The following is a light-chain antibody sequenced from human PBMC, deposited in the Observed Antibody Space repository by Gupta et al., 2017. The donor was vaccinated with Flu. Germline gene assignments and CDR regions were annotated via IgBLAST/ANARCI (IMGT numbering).Light chain of an antibody. V-gene: IGLV1-47*01. Sequence: QSVLTQPPSASGTPGQRVTISCSGGSSNIGSNFVYWYQHLPGTAPKLLIYRSNERPSGVPDRFSGSKSDTSASLAISGLRAEDEADYYCAAWDDSVSGWMFGGGTKLTVL. CDR2: RSN. CDR1: SSNIGSNF. CDR3: AAWDDSVSGWM. J-gene: IGLJ3*02.